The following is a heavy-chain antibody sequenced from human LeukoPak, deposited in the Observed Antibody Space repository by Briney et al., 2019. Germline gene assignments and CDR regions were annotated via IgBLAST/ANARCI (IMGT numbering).Heavy chain of an antibody. Sequence: ASVKVSCKASGYSFISSGISWVRQAPGQGLEWIGWISAYNGNTNYAQKLQGRVTMTTDTSTSTAYMELRSLRSDDTAVYYCAREQFMVRGVIPPPGYWGQGTLVTVSS. CDR2: ISAYNGNT. D-gene: IGHD3-10*01. J-gene: IGHJ4*02. V-gene: IGHV1-18*01. CDR3: AREQFMVRGVIPPPGY. CDR1: GYSFISSG.